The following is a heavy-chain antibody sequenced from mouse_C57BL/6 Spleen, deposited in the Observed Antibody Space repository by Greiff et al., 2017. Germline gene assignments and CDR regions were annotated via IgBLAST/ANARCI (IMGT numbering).Heavy chain of an antibody. CDR2: INPGSGGT. CDR3: ARRGRGNYAYAMDY. D-gene: IGHD2-1*01. V-gene: IGHV1-54*01. Sequence: QVQLQQSGAELVRPGTSVKVSCKASGYAFTNYLIEWVQQRPGQGLEWIGVINPGSGGTNYTETFKGQATLTADKSSSTAYMQLSSLTSEDSAVYFCARRGRGNYAYAMDYWGQGTSVTVSS. J-gene: IGHJ4*01. CDR1: GYAFTNYL.